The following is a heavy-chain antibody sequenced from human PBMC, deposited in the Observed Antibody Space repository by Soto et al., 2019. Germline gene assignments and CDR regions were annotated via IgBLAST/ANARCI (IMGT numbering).Heavy chain of an antibody. CDR3: ARQFDSNYGGDAFDI. CDR1: GFTFSDYY. V-gene: IGHV3-11*01. Sequence: GGSLRLSCAASGFTFSDYYMSWIRQAPGKGLEWVSYISSSGSTIYYADSVKGRFTISRDNAKNSLDLQMNSLRAEDTAVYYCARQFDSNYGGDAFDIWGQGTMVTVSS. CDR2: ISSSGSTI. D-gene: IGHD4-4*01. J-gene: IGHJ3*02.